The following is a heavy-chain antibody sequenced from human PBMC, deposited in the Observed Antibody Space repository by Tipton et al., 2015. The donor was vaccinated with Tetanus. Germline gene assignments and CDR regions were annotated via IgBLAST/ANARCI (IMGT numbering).Heavy chain of an antibody. J-gene: IGHJ4*02. CDR1: GGSISSYY. D-gene: IGHD3-16*02. CDR3: ARVGYDYVWGSYRSS. CDR2: IYYSGST. V-gene: IGHV4-59*12. Sequence: TLSLTCTVSGGSISSYYWSWIRQPPGKGLEWIGYIYYSGSTNYNPSLKSRVTISVDTSKNQFSLKLSSVTAADTAVYYCARVGYDYVWGSYRSSWGQGTLVTVSS.